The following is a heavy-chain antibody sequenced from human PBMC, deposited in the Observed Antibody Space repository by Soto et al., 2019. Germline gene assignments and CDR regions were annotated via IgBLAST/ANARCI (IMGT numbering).Heavy chain of an antibody. J-gene: IGHJ4*02. Sequence: EVQLLESGGGLVQPGGSLRLSCAASGFTFSSYAMNWVRQAPGKGLEWVSTISGSGGSTYYADSVKGRFTISRDNSKNTLYLQMNSLRAEDTAVHYCAARGSGGSCTGCYFDYWGQGTLVTVS. V-gene: IGHV3-23*01. CDR1: GFTFSSYA. CDR2: ISGSGGST. CDR3: AARGSGGSCTGCYFDY. D-gene: IGHD2-15*01.